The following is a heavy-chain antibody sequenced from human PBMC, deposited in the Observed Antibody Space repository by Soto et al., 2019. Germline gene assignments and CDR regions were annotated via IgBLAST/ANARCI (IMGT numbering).Heavy chain of an antibody. CDR1: GGTFSSYA. V-gene: IGHV1-69*12. Sequence: QVQLVQSGAEVKKPGSSVKVSCKASGGTFSSYAISWVRQAPGQGLEWMGGIIPIFGTANYAQKFQGRVTITADESTSTAYMELSSLRSEDTAVYYCARVGIGGGCSYGYHAIYYYYYGMDVWGQGTTVTVSS. D-gene: IGHD5-18*01. CDR3: ARVGIGGGCSYGYHAIYYYYYGMDV. J-gene: IGHJ6*02. CDR2: IIPIFGTA.